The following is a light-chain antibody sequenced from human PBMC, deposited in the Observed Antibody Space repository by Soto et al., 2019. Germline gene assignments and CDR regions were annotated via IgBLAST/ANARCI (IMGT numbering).Light chain of an antibody. CDR1: QDISNY. CDR3: QQYDNLPYT. CDR2: DAS. Sequence: DIQMTQSPSSLSASVGDRVTITCQASQDISNYLNWYQQKPGKAPKLLIYDASNLETGVPSRFSGSGSGTDFTFTISSLQPEDISTYDGQQYDNLPYTFGQGTKLEIK. V-gene: IGKV1-33*01. J-gene: IGKJ2*01.